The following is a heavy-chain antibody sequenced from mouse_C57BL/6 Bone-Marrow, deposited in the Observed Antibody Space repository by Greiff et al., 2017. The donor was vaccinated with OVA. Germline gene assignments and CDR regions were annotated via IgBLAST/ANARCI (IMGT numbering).Heavy chain of an antibody. CDR1: GFTFSSYG. V-gene: IGHV5-6*01. Sequence: EVKLMESGGDLVKPGGSLKLSCAASGFTFSSYGMSWVRQTPDKRLEWVATISSGGSYTYSPDSVKGRFTISRDNAKNTLYLQMSSLKSEDTAMYYCARHAPAWFAYWGQGTLVTVSA. CDR2: ISSGGSYT. CDR3: ARHAPAWFAY. J-gene: IGHJ3*01.